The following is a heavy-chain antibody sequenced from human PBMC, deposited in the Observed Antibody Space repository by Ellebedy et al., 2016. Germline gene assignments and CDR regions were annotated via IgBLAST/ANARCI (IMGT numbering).Heavy chain of an antibody. Sequence: GGSLRLSCAASGFTFGRHWMHWVRQAPGKGLMWVSRINFDGTGTNYADSVKGRFTISRDNAKNSLYLQMNSLRAEDTAVYYCARDKGIADNDYWGQGTLVTVSS. V-gene: IGHV3-74*01. D-gene: IGHD6-13*01. CDR2: INFDGTGT. CDR1: GFTFGRHW. J-gene: IGHJ4*02. CDR3: ARDKGIADNDY.